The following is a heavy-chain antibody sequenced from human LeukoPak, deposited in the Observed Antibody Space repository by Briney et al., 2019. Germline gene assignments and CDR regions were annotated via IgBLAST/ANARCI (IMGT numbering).Heavy chain of an antibody. CDR3: ARVKADIVVVVAASGYFDY. Sequence: ASVKVSCKASGYTFTGYYMHWVRQAPGQGLEWMGWINPNSGGTNYAQKFQGRVTMTSDTSISTAYMELSRLRSDDTAVYYCARVKADIVVVVAASGYFDYWGQGTLVTVSS. CDR2: INPNSGGT. CDR1: GYTFTGYY. J-gene: IGHJ4*02. D-gene: IGHD2-15*01. V-gene: IGHV1-2*02.